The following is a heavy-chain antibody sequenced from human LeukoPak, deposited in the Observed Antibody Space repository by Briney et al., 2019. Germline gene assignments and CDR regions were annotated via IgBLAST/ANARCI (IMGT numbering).Heavy chain of an antibody. CDR2: IYYSGST. CDR1: GGSISSYY. D-gene: IGHD3-10*01. CDR3: ARVKVRYYYGSGSYYPNWFDP. Sequence: SETLSLTCTVSGGSISSYYWSWIRQPPGKGLEWIGYIYYSGSTNYNPSLKSRVTISVDTSKNQFSLKLSSVTAADTAVYYCARVKVRYYYGSGSYYPNWFDPWGQGTLVTVSS. V-gene: IGHV4-59*08. J-gene: IGHJ5*02.